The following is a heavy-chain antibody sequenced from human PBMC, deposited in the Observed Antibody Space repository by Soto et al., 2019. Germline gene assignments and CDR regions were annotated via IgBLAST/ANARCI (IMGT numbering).Heavy chain of an antibody. CDR1: GYIFTSCG. V-gene: IGHV1-18*04. D-gene: IGHD3-22*01. J-gene: IGHJ3*02. Sequence: GASVKVSCKASGYIFTSCGISWVRQAPGQGLEWMGWISAYNGNTNYAQKLQGRVTMTTDTSTSTAYMELRSLRSDDTAVYYCARVFVDSSGYYPGGAFDIWGQGTMVTVSS. CDR2: ISAYNGNT. CDR3: ARVFVDSSGYYPGGAFDI.